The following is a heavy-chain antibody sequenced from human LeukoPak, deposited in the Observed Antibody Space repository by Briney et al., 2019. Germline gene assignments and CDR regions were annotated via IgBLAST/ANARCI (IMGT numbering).Heavy chain of an antibody. Sequence: GGSLRLSCEASGFSFDDYAMHWVRQAPGKGLEWVAGISRISYNIAYGDSVKGRFTISRDNAKKSLSLQMNSLGTEDTAFYYCAKSRDDGTGYYYDYWGQGVLVTVAS. J-gene: IGHJ4*02. CDR1: GFSFDDYA. CDR3: AKSRDDGTGYYYDY. CDR2: ISRISYNI. V-gene: IGHV3-9*01. D-gene: IGHD3-9*01.